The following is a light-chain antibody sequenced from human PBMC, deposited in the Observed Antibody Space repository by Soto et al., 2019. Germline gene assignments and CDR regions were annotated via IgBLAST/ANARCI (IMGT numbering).Light chain of an antibody. CDR3: QQYNSHSWT. J-gene: IGKJ1*01. Sequence: DIQMTQSPSTLSASVGDRVTITCRASQSMGSWLAWYQQRPGKAPKLLIYDVSTLKSGVPSRFSGSGSGTVFTLNINNLQPEDFATYYCQQYNSHSWTFGQGARVEVK. V-gene: IGKV1-5*01. CDR1: QSMGSW. CDR2: DVS.